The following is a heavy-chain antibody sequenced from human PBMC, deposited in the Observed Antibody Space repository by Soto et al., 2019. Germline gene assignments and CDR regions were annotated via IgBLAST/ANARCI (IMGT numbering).Heavy chain of an antibody. J-gene: IGHJ5*02. D-gene: IGHD2-15*01. V-gene: IGHV5-10-1*01. CDR2: IDPSDSYT. Sequence: PGESLKISCKGSGYSFTSYWISWVRQMPGKGLEWMGRIDPSDSYTNYSPSFQGHVTISADKSISTAYLQWSSLKASDTAMYYCARLRVVVGTSDWFDPWGQGTLVTVSS. CDR1: GYSFTSYW. CDR3: ARLRVVVGTSDWFDP.